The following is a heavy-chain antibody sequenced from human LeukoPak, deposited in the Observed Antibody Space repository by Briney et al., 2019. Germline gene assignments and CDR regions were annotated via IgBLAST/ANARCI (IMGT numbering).Heavy chain of an antibody. J-gene: IGHJ4*02. CDR1: GGSISSGSYY. V-gene: IGHV4-61*02. Sequence: SETLCLTCTVSGGSISSGSYYWSWIRQPAGKGLEWIGRIYTSGSTNYNPSLKSRVTISVDTSKNQFSLKLSSVTAADTAVYYCARERGVPAAIDYWGQETLVTVSS. D-gene: IGHD2-2*01. CDR3: ARERGVPAAIDY. CDR2: IYTSGST.